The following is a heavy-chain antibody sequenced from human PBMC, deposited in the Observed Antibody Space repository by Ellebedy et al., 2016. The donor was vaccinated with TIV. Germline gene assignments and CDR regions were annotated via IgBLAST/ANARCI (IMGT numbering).Heavy chain of an antibody. CDR2: INLSGGST. CDR3: AREGTSGALDY. CDR1: GYTFTSYY. J-gene: IGHJ4*02. Sequence: AASVKVSCKASGYTFTSYYMHWVRQAPGQGLELMGIINLSGGSTSYAQKFQGRVTMTRDTSTSTVFMELSSLRSEDTAVYYCAREGTSGALDYWGQGTLVTVSS. D-gene: IGHD2-2*01. V-gene: IGHV1-46*01.